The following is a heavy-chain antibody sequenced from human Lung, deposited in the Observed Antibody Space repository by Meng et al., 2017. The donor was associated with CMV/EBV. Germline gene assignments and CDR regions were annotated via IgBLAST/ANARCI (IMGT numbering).Heavy chain of an antibody. CDR2: ISSSSSYI. V-gene: IGHV3-21*01. Sequence: GGSLRLXCAASGFTFSSYSMNWVRQAPGKGLEWVSSISSSSSYIYYADSVKGRFTISRDNAKNSLYLQMNSLRAEDTAVYYCARVGAGGAFDIWGQGTLVTVSS. CDR3: ARVGAGGAFDI. CDR1: GFTFSSYS. J-gene: IGHJ3*02. D-gene: IGHD3-16*01.